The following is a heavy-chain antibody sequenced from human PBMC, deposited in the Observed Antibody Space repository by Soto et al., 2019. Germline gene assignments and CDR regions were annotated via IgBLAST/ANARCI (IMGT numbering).Heavy chain of an antibody. CDR3: ARSSDPHFGGDCYFGEYLKH. V-gene: IGHV3-33*01. CDR1: GLTFSRYG. CDR2: IWYDGNNK. J-gene: IGHJ1*01. D-gene: IGHD2-21*02. Sequence: GSLRLSCAASGLTFSRYGMHWVRQAPGKGLEWVAVIWYDGNNKYYAASVQGRFTISRDNSKNTLYLQMNSLRAEDTAVYYCARSSDPHFGGDCYFGEYLKHWGQGTYVTVYS.